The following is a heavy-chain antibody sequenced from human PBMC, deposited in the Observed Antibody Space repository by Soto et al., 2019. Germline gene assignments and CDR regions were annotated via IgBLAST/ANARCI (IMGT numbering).Heavy chain of an antibody. CDR1: GFTFSSYG. V-gene: IGHV3-30*03. Sequence: QVXXVESGGGVVQPGRSLRLSCAASGFTFSSYGMHWVRQAPGKGLEWVAVISYDGSNKYYADSVXXXXXXXXXXXXXXXXXXXXXXXXXXXXXXXXXXGGXSXSXXPNWXQGXXXTX. CDR2: ISYDGSNK. CDR3: XXGGXSXSXXPN. D-gene: IGHD6-13*01. J-gene: IGHJ4*02.